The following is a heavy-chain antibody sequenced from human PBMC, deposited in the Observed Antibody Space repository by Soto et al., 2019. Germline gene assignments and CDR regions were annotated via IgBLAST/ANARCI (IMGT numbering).Heavy chain of an antibody. D-gene: IGHD3-22*01. CDR1: GASINNNDYY. V-gene: IGHV4-30-4*01. J-gene: IGHJ2*01. CDR3: ARMSYFYDKWYFDL. CDR2: VYYSGTT. Sequence: SETLSLTCTVSGASINNNDYYWSWIRQTPGKGLEWIGYVYYSGTTDYIPSLKSRLSMSIDKSQNQFTLKLNSVTAADTATYYCARMSYFYDKWYFDLWGRGTLVTVSS.